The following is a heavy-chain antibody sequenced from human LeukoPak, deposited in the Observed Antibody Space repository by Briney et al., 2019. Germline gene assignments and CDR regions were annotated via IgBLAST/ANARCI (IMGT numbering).Heavy chain of an antibody. CDR3: ARDPIAAADLYYYHYMDV. D-gene: IGHD6-13*01. Sequence: GGSLRLSCAASGFTFSSYGMSWVRQAPGKGLEWVSAISGSGGSTYYADSVKGRFTISRDNSKNTLYLQMNSLRAEDTAVYYCARDPIAAADLYYYHYMDVWGKGTTVSVSS. V-gene: IGHV3-23*01. CDR2: ISGSGGST. CDR1: GFTFSSYG. J-gene: IGHJ6*03.